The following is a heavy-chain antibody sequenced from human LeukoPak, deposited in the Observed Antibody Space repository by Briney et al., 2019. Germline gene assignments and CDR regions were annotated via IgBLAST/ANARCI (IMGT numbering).Heavy chain of an antibody. J-gene: IGHJ4*02. D-gene: IGHD3-22*01. Sequence: GGSLRLSCAASGFTFSSYAMHWVRQAPGKGLEWVAVISYDGSNKYYADSVKGRFTISRDNSKNTLYLQMNSLRAEDTAVYCCAREGYYYDSSGYYPFDYWGQGTLVTVSS. CDR1: GFTFSSYA. CDR2: ISYDGSNK. CDR3: AREGYYYDSSGYYPFDY. V-gene: IGHV3-30-3*01.